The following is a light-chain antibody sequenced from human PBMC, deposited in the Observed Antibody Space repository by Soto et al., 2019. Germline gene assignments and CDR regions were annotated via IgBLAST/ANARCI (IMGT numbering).Light chain of an antibody. J-gene: IGKJ5*01. CDR2: DAS. V-gene: IGKV1-5*01. CDR3: QQYHTSSIP. Sequence: HITESPSTLSASLGESVTIPCRASQSISSWLAWYQQKPGKAPTLLIYDASTLERGVPSRFSGTGSGTEFTLSIDSLQPDDFATYYCQQYHTSSIPFGQGTRLDIK. CDR1: QSISSW.